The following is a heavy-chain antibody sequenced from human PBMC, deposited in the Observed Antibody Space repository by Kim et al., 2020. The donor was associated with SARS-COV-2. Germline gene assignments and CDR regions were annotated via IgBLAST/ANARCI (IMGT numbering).Heavy chain of an antibody. CDR3: ATLQWGLLYGSGTAYGMDV. V-gene: IGHV3-23*01. CDR2: ISGSGGST. CDR1: GFTFSSYA. J-gene: IGHJ6*02. Sequence: GGSLRLSCAASGFTFSSYAMSWVRQAPGKGLEWVSAISGSGGSTYYADSVKGRFTISRDNSKNTLYLQMNSLRAEDTAVYYCATLQWGLLYGSGTAYGMDVWGQGTTVTVSS. D-gene: IGHD3-10*01.